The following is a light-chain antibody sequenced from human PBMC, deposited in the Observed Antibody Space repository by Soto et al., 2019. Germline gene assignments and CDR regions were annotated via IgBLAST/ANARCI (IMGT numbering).Light chain of an antibody. J-gene: IGLJ2*01. Sequence: QPVLTQSPSASASLGASVKLTCTLSSGHSSYAIAWHQQQPEKGPRYLMKVNSDGSHSKGDGIPDRFSGSSSGAERYLTISSLQSEDEADYYCQIWGTGIVVFGGGTKLTVL. V-gene: IGLV4-69*01. CDR1: SGHSSYA. CDR3: QIWGTGIVV. CDR2: VNSDGSH.